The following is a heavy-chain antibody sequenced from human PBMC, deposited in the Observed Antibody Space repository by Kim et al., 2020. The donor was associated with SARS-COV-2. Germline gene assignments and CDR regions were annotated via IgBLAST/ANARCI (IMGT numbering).Heavy chain of an antibody. V-gene: IGHV3-11*06. D-gene: IGHD1-26*01. CDR3: ARGVDDRELTEYYYYGMDV. Sequence: RFTISRDNAKNALYLQMNSLRAEDTAVYYCARGVDDRELTEYYYYGMDVWGQGTTVTVSS. J-gene: IGHJ6*02.